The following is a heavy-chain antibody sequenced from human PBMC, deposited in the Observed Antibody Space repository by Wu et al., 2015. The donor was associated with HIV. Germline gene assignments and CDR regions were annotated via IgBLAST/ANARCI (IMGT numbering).Heavy chain of an antibody. D-gene: IGHD3-10*02. CDR1: EDIFSNYV. J-gene: IGHJ6*02. CDR3: ARDRGTMFTHGMDV. V-gene: IGHV1-69*13. CDR2: IIPIFGTA. Sequence: QVQLVQSGAEVKKPGSSVKVSCKASEDIFSNYVISWVRQAPGQGFEWLGRIIPIFGTANYAQKFQGRVTITADESTSTAYMELSSLRSEDTAVYYCARDRGTMFTHGMDVWGQGTTVTVSS.